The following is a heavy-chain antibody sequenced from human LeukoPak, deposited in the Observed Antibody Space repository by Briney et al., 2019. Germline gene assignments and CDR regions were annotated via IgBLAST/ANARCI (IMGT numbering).Heavy chain of an antibody. CDR2: ISSGSSYI. V-gene: IGHV3-21*01. J-gene: IGHJ6*02. D-gene: IGHD4-17*01. Sequence: GGSLRLSCAASGFTFSSYSMKWVRQAPGKGLEWVSSISSGSSYIYYADSVKARFTSSRDNAKNSLYLQMNSLRAEDTAVYYCARGDGDYAKGYYYGMDVWGQGTTVTVSS. CDR1: GFTFSSYS. CDR3: ARGDGDYAKGYYYGMDV.